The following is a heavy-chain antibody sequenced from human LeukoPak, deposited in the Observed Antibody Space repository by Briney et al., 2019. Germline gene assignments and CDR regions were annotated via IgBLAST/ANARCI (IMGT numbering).Heavy chain of an antibody. V-gene: IGHV3-23*01. CDR1: GFTFSNYA. CDR2: ISGSGGST. Sequence: PGGSLRLSCAGSGFTFSNYAMSWVRQAPGKGLEWVSTISGSGGSTYYADSVKGRFTISRDNSKSTLYLQMNSLRGEDTAVYYCAKSRAAAPQSGFDYWGQGTLVTVSS. J-gene: IGHJ4*02. D-gene: IGHD1-26*01. CDR3: AKSRAAAPQSGFDY.